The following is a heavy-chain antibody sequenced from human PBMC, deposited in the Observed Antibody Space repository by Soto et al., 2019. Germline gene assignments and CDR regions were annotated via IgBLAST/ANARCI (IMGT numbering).Heavy chain of an antibody. CDR1: GFTFSSYE. CDR3: ATETAPRDDWFDP. V-gene: IGHV3-48*03. Sequence: GGSLRLSCAASGFTFSSYEMNWVRQAPGKGLEWVSYISSSGSTIYYADSVKGRFTISRDNAKNSLYLQMNSLRAEDTAVYYCATETAPRDDWFDPWGQGTRVTVSS. J-gene: IGHJ5*02. CDR2: ISSSGSTI.